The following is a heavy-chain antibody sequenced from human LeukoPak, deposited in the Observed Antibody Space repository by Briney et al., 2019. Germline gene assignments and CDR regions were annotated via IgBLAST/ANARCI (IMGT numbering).Heavy chain of an antibody. J-gene: IGHJ6*03. Sequence: GGSLRLSCAASGFTFSSHGMSWVRQAPGKGLEWVSAISGSGGSTYYADSVKGRFTISRDNSKNTLYLQMNSLRAEDTAVYYCAKDQIGYSSGWYQGYYYYYMDVWGKGTTVTVSS. V-gene: IGHV3-23*01. CDR2: ISGSGGST. CDR3: AKDQIGYSSGWYQGYYYYYMDV. CDR1: GFTFSSHG. D-gene: IGHD6-19*01.